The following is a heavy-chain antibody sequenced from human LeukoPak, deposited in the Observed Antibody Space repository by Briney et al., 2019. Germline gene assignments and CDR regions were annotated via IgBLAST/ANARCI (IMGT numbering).Heavy chain of an antibody. Sequence: GGSLRLSCAASVFTFRSFGMHLVRQAPGKGLEWVAFIRFDGSNQYYADSVKGRFTISRDNSNNTLFLQMNSLRVDDTAVYFCAKGYGESHFDSWGQGTLVTVSS. CDR3: AKGYGESHFDS. CDR1: VFTFRSFG. V-gene: IGHV3-30*02. CDR2: IRFDGSNQ. D-gene: IGHD4/OR15-4a*01. J-gene: IGHJ4*02.